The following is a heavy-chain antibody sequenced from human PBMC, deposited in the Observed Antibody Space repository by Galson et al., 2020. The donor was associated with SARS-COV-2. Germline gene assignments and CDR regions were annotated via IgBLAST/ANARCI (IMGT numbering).Heavy chain of an antibody. J-gene: IGHJ6*02. CDR2: ISGSGGST. D-gene: IGHD3-22*01. CDR3: AKGDQYYYDSSGYRRPGYYYYGMDV. CDR1: GFTFSSYA. Sequence: GESLKISCAASGFTFSSYAMSWVRQAPGKGLEWVSAISGSGGSTYYADSVKGRFTISRDNSKNTLYLQMNSLRAEDTAVYYCAKGDQYYYDSSGYRRPGYYYYGMDVWGQGTTVTVSS. V-gene: IGHV3-23*01.